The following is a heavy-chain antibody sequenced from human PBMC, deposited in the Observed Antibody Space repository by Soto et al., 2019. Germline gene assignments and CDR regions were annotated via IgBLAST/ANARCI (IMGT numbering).Heavy chain of an antibody. CDR2: IFYSGGT. Sequence: PSETLSLTCSVSGCSISTSRSYWAWIRQPPGKGLEWLANIFYSGGTFYNPSLAGRVSVSVDTSKNEFSLKLRSVTAADTAVYYCARQPTTGDTDLWFDPWGQGTLVTVSS. D-gene: IGHD2-21*01. V-gene: IGHV4-39*01. J-gene: IGHJ5*02. CDR1: GCSISTSRSY. CDR3: ARQPTTGDTDLWFDP.